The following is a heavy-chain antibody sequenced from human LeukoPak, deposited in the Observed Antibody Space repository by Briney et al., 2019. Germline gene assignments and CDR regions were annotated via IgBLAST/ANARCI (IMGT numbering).Heavy chain of an antibody. CDR1: GFTFSTFA. D-gene: IGHD3-9*01. Sequence: PGGSLRLSCEASGFTFSTFAMIWVRQPPGKGLEWVSSIFPSGGEIHYADSVKGRFTISRDNSKNTVYLQMDGLRVDDTAVYYCARDSHATDWGHFDYWGLGTLVTVSS. CDR2: IFPSGGEI. CDR3: ARDSHATDWGHFDY. V-gene: IGHV3-23*01. J-gene: IGHJ4*02.